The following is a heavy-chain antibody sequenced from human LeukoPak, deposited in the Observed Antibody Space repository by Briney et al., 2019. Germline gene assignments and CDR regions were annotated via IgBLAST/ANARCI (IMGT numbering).Heavy chain of an antibody. D-gene: IGHD4-17*01. CDR1: GGPISSYY. V-gene: IGHV4-59*08. J-gene: IGHJ5*02. Sequence: SETLSLTCTVSGGPISSYYWSWIRQPPGKGLEWIGYIYYSGSTNYNPSLKSRVTISVDTSKNQFSLKLSSVTAADTAVYYCARHVKEFGDQSGMAWGQGTLVTVSS. CDR3: ARHVKEFGDQSGMA. CDR2: IYYSGST.